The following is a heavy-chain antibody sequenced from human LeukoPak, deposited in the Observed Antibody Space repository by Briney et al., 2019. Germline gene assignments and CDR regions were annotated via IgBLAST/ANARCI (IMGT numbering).Heavy chain of an antibody. Sequence: GGSLRLSCAASGFTVSSNYMSWVRQAPGKGLEWVSVIYSGGSTYYADSVKGRFTISRDNSKNTLYLQMNSLRAEDTAVYYCARDPYYYDSSGYRDDAFDIWGQGTMVTVSS. CDR3: ARDPYYYDSSGYRDDAFDI. D-gene: IGHD3-22*01. CDR1: GFTVSSNY. J-gene: IGHJ3*02. V-gene: IGHV3-66*02. CDR2: IYSGGST.